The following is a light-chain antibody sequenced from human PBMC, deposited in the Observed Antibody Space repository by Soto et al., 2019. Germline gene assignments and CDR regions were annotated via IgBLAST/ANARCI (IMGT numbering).Light chain of an antibody. CDR2: GTS. Sequence: EIVLTQSPGTLSLSPGERATFSCRASQNINNNYLAWYQQKPGQAPRLLIYGTSIRATGIPDRFSGSGSGTDFSLTISRLQPDDFAVYGCQQYGGSPPMYTFGQGTKLEIK. V-gene: IGKV3-20*01. CDR1: QNINNNY. J-gene: IGKJ2*01. CDR3: QQYGGSPPMYT.